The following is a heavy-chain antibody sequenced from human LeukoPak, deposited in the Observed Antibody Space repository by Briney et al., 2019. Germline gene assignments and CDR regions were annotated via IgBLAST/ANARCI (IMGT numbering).Heavy chain of an antibody. CDR3: ARDRVYCGGDCSSNYYYYYMDV. J-gene: IGHJ6*03. V-gene: IGHV4-59*01. CDR2: IYHSGST. CDR1: GGSISSYY. D-gene: IGHD2-21*01. Sequence: SETLSLTCTVSGGSISSYYWSWIRQPPGKGLEWIGYIYHSGSTNYNPSLKSRVTISVDTSKNQFSLKLSSVTAADTAVYYCARDRVYCGGDCSSNYYYYYMDVWGKGTTVTVSS.